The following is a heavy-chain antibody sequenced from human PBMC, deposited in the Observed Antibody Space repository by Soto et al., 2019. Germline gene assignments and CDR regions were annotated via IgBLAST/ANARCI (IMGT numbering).Heavy chain of an antibody. CDR1: GFTFSSYA. J-gene: IGHJ4*02. D-gene: IGHD3-16*01. V-gene: IGHV3-23*01. Sequence: EVQLLESGGGLVQPGGSLRLSCAASGFTFSSYAMSWVRQAPGKGLAWVSGISVSGGSTYYADSVKGRFTISRDNSKNTLYLQMNRLRAEDTAVYYCASNTRYDPPDDWGQGTLVTVSS. CDR2: ISVSGGST. CDR3: ASNTRYDPPDD.